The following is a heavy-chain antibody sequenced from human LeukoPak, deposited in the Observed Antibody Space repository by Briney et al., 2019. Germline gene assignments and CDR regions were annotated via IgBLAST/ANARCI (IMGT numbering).Heavy chain of an antibody. CDR1: GFTFSDYF. CDR3: ARLGVPAAGTYNWFDP. CDR2: ISSSSSNT. J-gene: IGHJ5*02. Sequence: GGSLRLSCAASGFTFSDYFMTWIRQAPGKGLEWVSYISSSSSNTNYADSVKGRFTISRDNAKNSLYLQMNSLSAGDTAVYYCARLGVPAAGTYNWFDPWGQGTLVTVSS. D-gene: IGHD6-13*01. V-gene: IGHV3-11*06.